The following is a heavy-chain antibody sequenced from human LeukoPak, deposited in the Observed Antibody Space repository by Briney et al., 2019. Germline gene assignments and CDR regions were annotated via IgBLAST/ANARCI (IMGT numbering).Heavy chain of an antibody. CDR1: GGYISSYH. J-gene: IGHJ4*02. Sequence: SEPLSLTCTVSGGYISSYHWSWIRQPPGKGLEWIGYIYYSGSTNYNPSLKSRVTISVDTSKNQSSLKLSSVTAADTAVFYCARQRLAAAGSSHFDYWGQGTLVTVSS. CDR3: ARQRLAAAGSSHFDY. CDR2: IYYSGST. V-gene: IGHV4-59*08. D-gene: IGHD6-13*01.